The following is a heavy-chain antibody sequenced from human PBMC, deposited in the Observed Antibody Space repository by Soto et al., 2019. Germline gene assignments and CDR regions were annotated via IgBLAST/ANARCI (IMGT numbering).Heavy chain of an antibody. CDR1: GGTFSSYA. J-gene: IGHJ3*02. CDR2: IIPIFGTA. D-gene: IGHD3-22*01. V-gene: IGHV1-69*13. CDR3: ARAPDPYYYDSSGYYYSAFDI. Sequence: SVKVSCKASGGTFSSYAISWVRQAPGQGLEWMGGIIPIFGTANYAQKFQGRVTITADESTSAAYMELSSLRSEDTAVYYCARAPDPYYYDSSGYYYSAFDIWGQGTIVTVSS.